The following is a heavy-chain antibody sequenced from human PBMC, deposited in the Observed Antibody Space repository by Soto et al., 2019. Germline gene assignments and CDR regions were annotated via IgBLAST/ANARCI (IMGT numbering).Heavy chain of an antibody. D-gene: IGHD2-21*02. CDR3: ARRCGGDCPYHDAFDI. V-gene: IGHV1-69*01. Sequence: QVQLVQSGAEGKNPGSSVKVSCKASGGTFSSYAISWVRQAPGQGLEWMGGIIPIFGTANYAQKFQGRVTITADESTSTPSMELSSLRSEDTAVYSCARRCGGDCPYHDAFDIWGQGTMFTVSS. J-gene: IGHJ3*02. CDR1: GGTFSSYA. CDR2: IIPIFGTA.